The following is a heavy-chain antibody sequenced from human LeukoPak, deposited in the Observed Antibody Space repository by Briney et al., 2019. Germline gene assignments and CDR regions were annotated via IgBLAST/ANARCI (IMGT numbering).Heavy chain of an antibody. CDR3: ARAYGYSSTPGY. J-gene: IGHJ4*02. Sequence: ASVKVSCKVSGYTLTELSMHWVRQAPGKGLEWMGGFDPEDGETIYAQKFQGRVTMTRDTSISTAYMELSRLRSDDTAVYYCARAYGYSSTPGYWGQGTLVTVSS. V-gene: IGHV1-24*01. CDR1: GYTLTELS. D-gene: IGHD6-19*01. CDR2: FDPEDGET.